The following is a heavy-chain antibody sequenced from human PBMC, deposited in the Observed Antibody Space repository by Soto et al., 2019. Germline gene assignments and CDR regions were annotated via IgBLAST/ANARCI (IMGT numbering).Heavy chain of an antibody. CDR1: GYTFTSSG. J-gene: IGHJ4*02. CDR3: SRSYFFSFGGVIVLLDY. D-gene: IGHD3-16*02. Sequence: ASVKVCCKACGYTFTSSGISWRLQSSARSLECMGWISAYNGNTNYAQKGQGRVTMITDPSTSTAYMELRGVRSDDTAVYYCSRSYFFSFGGVIVLLDYRAQRTFVTGS. CDR2: ISAYNGNT. V-gene: IGHV1-18*04.